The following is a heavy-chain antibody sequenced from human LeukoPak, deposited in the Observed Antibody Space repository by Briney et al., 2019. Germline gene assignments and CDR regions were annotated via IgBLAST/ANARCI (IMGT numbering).Heavy chain of an antibody. D-gene: IGHD3-10*01. CDR3: ASGIMVRGVIALGWFDP. Sequence: SETLSLTCTVSGGSISSSSYYWGWIRQPPGKGLEWIGSIYYSGSTYYNPSLKSRVTISVDTSKNQFSLKLSSVTAADTAVYYCASGIMVRGVIALGWFDPWGQGTLVAVSS. V-gene: IGHV4-39*01. J-gene: IGHJ5*02. CDR1: GGSISSSSYY. CDR2: IYYSGST.